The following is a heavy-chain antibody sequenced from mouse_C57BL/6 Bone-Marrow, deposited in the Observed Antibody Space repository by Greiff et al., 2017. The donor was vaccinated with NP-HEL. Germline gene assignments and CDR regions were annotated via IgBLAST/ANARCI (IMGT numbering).Heavy chain of an antibody. CDR1: GYTFTDYY. D-gene: IGHD4-1*01. J-gene: IGHJ4*01. V-gene: IGHV1-75*01. Sequence: VQLQESGPELVKPGASVKISCKASGYTFTDYYINWVKQRPGQGLEWIGWIFPGSGSTYYNEKFKGKATLTVDKSSSTAYMLLSSLTSEDSAVYFGARRGLGRGYAMDYWGQGTSVTVSS. CDR3: ARRGLGRGYAMDY. CDR2: IFPGSGST.